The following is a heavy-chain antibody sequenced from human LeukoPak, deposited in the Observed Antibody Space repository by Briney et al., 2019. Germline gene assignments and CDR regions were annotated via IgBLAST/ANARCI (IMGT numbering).Heavy chain of an antibody. V-gene: IGHV3-21*01. CDR3: ATGVRGYNSALDY. Sequence: GGSLRLSCAASGFTFSSYSMNWVRQAPGKGLEWVSSISSSSSYIYYADSVKGRFTISRDNAKNSLYLQMNSLRAEDTAVYYCATGVRGYNSALDYWGQGTLVTVSP. J-gene: IGHJ4*02. CDR2: ISSSSSYI. D-gene: IGHD6-19*01. CDR1: GFTFSSYS.